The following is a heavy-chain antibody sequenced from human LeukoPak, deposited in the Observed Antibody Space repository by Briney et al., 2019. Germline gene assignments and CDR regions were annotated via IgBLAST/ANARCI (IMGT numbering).Heavy chain of an antibody. CDR1: GFTFSSYG. D-gene: IGHD2-2*01. CDR3: AKDRRACSSSSCYYRFDY. J-gene: IGHJ4*02. V-gene: IGHV3-30*02. Sequence: PGGSLRLSCAASGFTFSSYGMHWVRQAPGKGLEWVAFIRYDGSNKYYADSVKGRFTISRDNSKNTLYLQMNSLRAEDTAVYYCAKDRRACSSSSCYYRFDYWGQGTLVTVSS. CDR2: IRYDGSNK.